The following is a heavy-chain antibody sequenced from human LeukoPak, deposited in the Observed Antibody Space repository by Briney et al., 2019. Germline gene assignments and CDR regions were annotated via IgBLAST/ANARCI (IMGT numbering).Heavy chain of an antibody. D-gene: IGHD6-19*01. Sequence: SETLSLTCTVSGGSISSYYWSWIRQPPGKGLELIGYIYYSVSTNYNPSLKSRVTISVDTSKNQFSLKLSSVTAADTAVYYCARGSRGSGWYFDYWGQGTLVTVSS. CDR2: IYYSVST. J-gene: IGHJ4*02. V-gene: IGHV4-59*01. CDR3: ARGSRGSGWYFDY. CDR1: GGSISSYY.